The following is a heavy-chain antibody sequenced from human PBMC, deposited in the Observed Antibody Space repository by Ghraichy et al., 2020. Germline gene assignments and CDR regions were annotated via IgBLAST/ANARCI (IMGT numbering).Heavy chain of an antibody. CDR3: ARGNNIVVVPAYTGYYYMDV. J-gene: IGHJ6*03. V-gene: IGHV1-18*01. CDR1: GYTFTSYG. D-gene: IGHD2-2*01. Sequence: ASVKVSCKASGYTFTSYGISWVRQTPGQGLEWMGWISAYNGNTNYAQKLQGRVTMTTDTSTSTAYMELRSLRSDDTAVYYCARGNNIVVVPAYTGYYYMDVWGKGTTVTVSS. CDR2: ISAYNGNT.